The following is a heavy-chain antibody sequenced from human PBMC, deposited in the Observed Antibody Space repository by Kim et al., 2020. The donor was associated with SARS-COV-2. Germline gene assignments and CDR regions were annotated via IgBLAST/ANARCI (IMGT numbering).Heavy chain of an antibody. CDR3: AKDRGVAAAGTEYFQH. D-gene: IGHD6-13*01. J-gene: IGHJ1*01. V-gene: IGHV3-30*02. Sequence: CVEGRFTISRDNSKNTLYLQMNSLRAEDTAVYYCAKDRGVAAAGTEYFQHWGQGTLVTVSS.